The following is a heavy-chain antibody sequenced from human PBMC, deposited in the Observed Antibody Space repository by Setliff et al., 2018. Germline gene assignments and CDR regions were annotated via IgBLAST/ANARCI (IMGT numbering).Heavy chain of an antibody. Sequence: SETLSLTCAVYGGSFNSYYWSWIRQPPGKGLEWIGEINQSGSTNYNPSLKSRVTMSVDTSKNQFSLKLSSVTAADTAVYYCAREQSNYDFWSGYYGSYYYYMDVWGKGTTVTVSS. V-gene: IGHV4-34*01. D-gene: IGHD3-3*01. CDR3: AREQSNYDFWSGYYGSYYYYMDV. CDR2: INQSGST. J-gene: IGHJ6*03. CDR1: GGSFNSYY.